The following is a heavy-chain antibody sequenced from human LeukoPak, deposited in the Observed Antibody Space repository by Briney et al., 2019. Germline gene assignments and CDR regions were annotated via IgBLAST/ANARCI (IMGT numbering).Heavy chain of an antibody. CDR2: INWNGGST. J-gene: IGHJ4*02. V-gene: IGHV3-20*04. Sequence: PGGSLRLSCAASGFTFDDYGMSWVRQAPGKGLEWVSGINWNGGSTGYADSVKGRFTISRDNAKNSLYLQMNSLRAEDTAVYYCAKSGGRYYYLDYWGQGTLVTVSS. CDR1: GFTFDDYG. CDR3: AKSGGRYYYLDY. D-gene: IGHD3-22*01.